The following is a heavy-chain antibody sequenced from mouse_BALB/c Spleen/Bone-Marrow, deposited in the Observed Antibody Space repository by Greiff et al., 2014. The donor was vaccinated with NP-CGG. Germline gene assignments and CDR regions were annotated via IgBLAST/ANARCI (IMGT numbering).Heavy chain of an antibody. Sequence: VQLKDSGGGLVKPGGSLKLSCAASGFTFSDFYMFWFRQTPEKRLEWVATISNGGTYTYYPDSVKGRFTIPRDNAKNNLYLQMSSLKSEDTAMYYCARSGERYGAMDYWGQGTSVTVTS. CDR3: ARSGERYGAMDY. CDR1: GFTFSDFY. D-gene: IGHD1-1*02. CDR2: ISNGGTYT. V-gene: IGHV5-4*02. J-gene: IGHJ4*01.